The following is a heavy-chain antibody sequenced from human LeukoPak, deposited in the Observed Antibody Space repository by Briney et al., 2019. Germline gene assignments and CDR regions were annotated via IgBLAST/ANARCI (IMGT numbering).Heavy chain of an antibody. V-gene: IGHV4-59*12. J-gene: IGHJ4*02. Sequence: SETLSLTCTVSGGSISSYYWSWIRQPPGKGLEWIGYIYYSGSTNYNPSLKSRVTISVDTSKNQFSLKLSSVTAADTAVYYCARGRRASSVSRPDYWGQGTLVTVSS. CDR3: ARGRRASSVSRPDY. CDR1: GGSISSYY. CDR2: IYYSGST.